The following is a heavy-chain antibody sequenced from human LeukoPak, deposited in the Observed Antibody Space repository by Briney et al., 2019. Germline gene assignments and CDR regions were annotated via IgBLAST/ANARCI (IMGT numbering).Heavy chain of an antibody. CDR1: GCTFTSYA. Sequence: EASVKVSCKASGCTFTSYAMNWVRQAPGQGLEWMGWINTNTGNPTYAQGFTGRFVFSLDTSVSTAYLQISSLKAEDTAVYYCARDQWELLDYFDYWGQGTLVTVSS. V-gene: IGHV7-4-1*02. CDR3: ARDQWELLDYFDY. D-gene: IGHD1-26*01. CDR2: INTNTGNP. J-gene: IGHJ4*02.